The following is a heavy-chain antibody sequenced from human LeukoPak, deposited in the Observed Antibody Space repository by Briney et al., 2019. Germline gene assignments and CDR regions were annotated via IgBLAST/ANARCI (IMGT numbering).Heavy chain of an antibody. J-gene: IGHJ4*02. CDR3: ARGSDCSSTSCASDY. D-gene: IGHD2-2*01. V-gene: IGHV4-34*01. CDR1: GGSFSGYY. CDR2: INHSGST. Sequence: SETLSLTCAVYGGSFSGYYWSWIRQPPGKGLEWIGEINHSGSTNYNPSLKSRVTISVDTSKNQFSLKLSSVTAADTAVYYCARGSDCSSTSCASDYWGQGTLVTVSS.